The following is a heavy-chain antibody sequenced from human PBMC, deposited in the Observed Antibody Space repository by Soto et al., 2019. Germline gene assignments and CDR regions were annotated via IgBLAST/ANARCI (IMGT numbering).Heavy chain of an antibody. Sequence: QVQLVQSGAEVKKPGASVKVSCKGSGYTFTSNDINWVRQATGQGFEWMGWMRPKSGDTGYSQKFQRRVTMTRDTRRSTACIELSSMRSEETTVYYRAGGPPSWGFDFWGQGTLVTVSS. D-gene: IGHD7-27*01. CDR3: AGGPPSWGFDF. J-gene: IGHJ4*02. CDR1: GYTFTSND. V-gene: IGHV1-8*01. CDR2: MRPKSGDT.